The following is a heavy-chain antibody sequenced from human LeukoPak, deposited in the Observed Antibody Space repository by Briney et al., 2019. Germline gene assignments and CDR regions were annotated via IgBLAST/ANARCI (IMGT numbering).Heavy chain of an antibody. CDR3: ARNLAGRGAFDI. Sequence: SETLSLTCTVSGGSISSYYWSWIRQPPGKGLEWIGYIYYSGSTNYNPSLKSRVTISVDTSKNQFSLKLSSVTAADTAVYYCARNLAGRGAFDIWGQGTMVTVSS. CDR2: IYYSGST. D-gene: IGHD6-19*01. J-gene: IGHJ3*02. V-gene: IGHV4-59*01. CDR1: GGSISSYY.